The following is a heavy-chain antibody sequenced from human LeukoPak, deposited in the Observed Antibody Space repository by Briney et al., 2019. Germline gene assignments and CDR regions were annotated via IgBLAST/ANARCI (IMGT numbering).Heavy chain of an antibody. CDR2: IYYSGRT. V-gene: IGHV4-39*01. D-gene: IGHD3-22*01. CDR1: GDSVSRSDSY. CDR3: ARRRYYDGSGYLE. J-gene: IGHJ1*01. Sequence: PETLSLTCSVSGDSVSRSDSYWDWIRQPPGKGLEWIGTIYYSGRTYYSPSLKSRVTMSVDPSNNQYSLNLRSVTAADTALYYCARRRYYDGSGYLEWGQGTLLSVSS.